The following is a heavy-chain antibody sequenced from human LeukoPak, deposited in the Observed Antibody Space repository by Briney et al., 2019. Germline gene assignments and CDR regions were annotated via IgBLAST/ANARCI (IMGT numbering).Heavy chain of an antibody. CDR3: ARDPDGGWFDP. CDR1: GFTFSSYS. V-gene: IGHV3-21*01. D-gene: IGHD1-14*01. J-gene: IGHJ5*02. CDR2: ISSSSSYI. Sequence: GGSLRLSCAASGFTFSSYSMNWVRQAPGKGLEWVSSISSSSSYIYYADSVKGRFTISRDNAKNSLYLQMNSLRAEDTAVYYRARDPDGGWFDPWGQGTLVTVSS.